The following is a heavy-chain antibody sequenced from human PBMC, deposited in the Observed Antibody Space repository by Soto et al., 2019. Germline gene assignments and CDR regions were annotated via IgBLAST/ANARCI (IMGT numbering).Heavy chain of an antibody. D-gene: IGHD5-12*01. CDR2: ISGSGGNT. Sequence: EAQLLESGGGLVQPGGSLRLSCAASGFSFDTYAMSWVRQAPGKGLEWVSSISGSGGNTYYAASVKGRFTISRDNSKNILYLQMTSLRAEDTALYYCAKLGMTTINRDYWGQGTQVTVSS. V-gene: IGHV3-23*01. CDR3: AKLGMTTINRDY. J-gene: IGHJ4*02. CDR1: GFSFDTYA.